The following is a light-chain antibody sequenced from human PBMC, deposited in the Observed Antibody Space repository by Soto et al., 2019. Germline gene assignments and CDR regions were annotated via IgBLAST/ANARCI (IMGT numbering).Light chain of an antibody. J-gene: IGKJ1*01. CDR3: MQPLQSWT. V-gene: IGKV2-28*01. CDR1: HILLHSNGYNY. Sequence: DIVMTQSPLSLPVTPVEPSSISCISSHILLHSNGYNYLDWYLQKPGQSPQLLIYLGSNRASGVPDRFSGSGSGTDFTLKISRVEAEDVGVYYCMQPLQSWTFGQGTKVDI. CDR2: LGS.